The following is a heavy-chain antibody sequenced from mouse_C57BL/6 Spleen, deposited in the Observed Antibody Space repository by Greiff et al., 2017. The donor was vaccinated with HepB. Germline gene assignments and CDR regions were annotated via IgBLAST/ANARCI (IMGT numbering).Heavy chain of an antibody. CDR3: ARAITTVWYFDV. CDR1: GYTFTDYN. J-gene: IGHJ1*03. D-gene: IGHD1-1*01. V-gene: IGHV1-22*01. Sequence: VQLQQSGPELVKPGASVKMSCKASGYTFTDYNMHWVKQSHGKSLEWIGYINPNNGGTSYNQKFKGNATLTVNKSSSTAYMELRSLTSEDSAVYYCARAITTVWYFDVWGTGTTVTVSS. CDR2: INPNNGGT.